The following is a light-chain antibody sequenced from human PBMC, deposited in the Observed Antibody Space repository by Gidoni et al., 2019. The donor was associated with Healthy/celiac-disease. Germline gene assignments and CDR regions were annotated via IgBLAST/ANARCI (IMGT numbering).Light chain of an antibody. V-gene: IGKV3-20*01. Sequence: EIVLTQSPGTLSLSPGERATLSCRASQSVSSSDLAWYQQKPGQAPRLLIYGASSRATGIPDRFSGSGSGTDFTLTISRLEPEDFEVYYCQQYGSSPPITFGQGTRLEIK. J-gene: IGKJ5*01. CDR3: QQYGSSPPIT. CDR1: QSVSSSD. CDR2: GAS.